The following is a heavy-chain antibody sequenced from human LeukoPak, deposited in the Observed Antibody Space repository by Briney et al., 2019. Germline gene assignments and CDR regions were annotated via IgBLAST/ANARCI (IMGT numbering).Heavy chain of an antibody. V-gene: IGHV1-18*01. D-gene: IGHD2-2*01. CDR3: ARGGRSVPAASWFDP. CDR1: GYTFTSYG. CDR2: ISAYNGNT. Sequence: ASVKVSCKASGYTFTSYGISWVRQAPGQGLEWMGWISAYNGNTNYAQKLQGRVTMTTDTSTSTAYLELRSLRSDDTAVYYCARGGRSVPAASWFDPWGQGTLVTVSS. J-gene: IGHJ5*02.